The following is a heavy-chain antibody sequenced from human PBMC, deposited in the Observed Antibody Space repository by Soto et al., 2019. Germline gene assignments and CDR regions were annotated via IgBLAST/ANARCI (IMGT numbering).Heavy chain of an antibody. V-gene: IGHV2-70*04. J-gene: IGHJ4*02. CDR2: IDWDDDK. Sequence: SGPTLVNPTQTLTLTCTFSGFSLSTSGMRVSWIRQPPGKALEWLARIDWDDDKFYSTSLKTRLTISKDTSKNQVVLTMTNMDPVDTATYYCARTSGSQYYFDYWGQGALVTVSS. D-gene: IGHD3-22*01. CDR1: GFSLSTSGMR. CDR3: ARTSGSQYYFDY.